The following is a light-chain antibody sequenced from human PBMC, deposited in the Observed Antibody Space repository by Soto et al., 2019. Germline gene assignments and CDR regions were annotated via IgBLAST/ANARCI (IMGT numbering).Light chain of an antibody. CDR2: DAS. V-gene: IGKV3-20*01. J-gene: IGKJ1*01. CDR3: QQYGSSPPWT. CDR1: ESVNNNY. Sequence: DNGFTQSPCALSLSTGEEATLSSRASESVNNNYLAWYQQIPGQAPRLLIYDASNRATGIPARFSGSGSGTDFTLTISSLEPEDFAVYYCQQYGSSPPWTFGQGSKLDIK.